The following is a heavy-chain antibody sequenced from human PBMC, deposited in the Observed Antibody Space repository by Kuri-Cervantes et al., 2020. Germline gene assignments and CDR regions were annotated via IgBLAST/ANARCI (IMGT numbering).Heavy chain of an antibody. V-gene: IGHV3-30-3*01. CDR2: ISYDGSNK. CDR3: ARTPEMAIYFDY. CDR1: GFTFSSYA. D-gene: IGHD5-24*01. J-gene: IGHJ4*02. Sequence: GGSLRLSCAASGFTFSSYAMHWVRQAPGKGLEWVAVISYDGSNKYYADSVKGRFTISRDNSKNTLYLQMNSLRAEGTAVYYCARTPEMAIYFDYWGQGTLVTVSS.